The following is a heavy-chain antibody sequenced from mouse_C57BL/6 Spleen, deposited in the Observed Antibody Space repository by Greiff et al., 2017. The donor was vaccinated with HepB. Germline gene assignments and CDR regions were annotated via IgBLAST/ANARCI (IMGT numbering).Heavy chain of an antibody. Sequence: QVQLQQPGAELVKPGASVKLSCKASGYTFTSYWMHWVKQRPGQGLEWIGMIHPNSGSTNYNEKFKSKATLTVDKSSSTAYMQLSSLTSEDSAVYYCARSDYSTPYYAMDYWGQGTSVTVSS. CDR2: IHPNSGST. CDR3: ARSDYSTPYYAMDY. J-gene: IGHJ4*01. CDR1: GYTFTSYW. D-gene: IGHD2-5*01. V-gene: IGHV1-64*01.